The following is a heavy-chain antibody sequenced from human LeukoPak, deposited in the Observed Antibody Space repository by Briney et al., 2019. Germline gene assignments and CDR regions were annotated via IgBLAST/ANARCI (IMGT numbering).Heavy chain of an antibody. CDR1: GFTFSSYA. D-gene: IGHD1-26*01. Sequence: GGSLRLSCAASGFTFSSYAMSWVRQAPGKGLEWVSAISGSGGSTYYADSVKGRFTISTDNSKNTLYLQMNSLRAEDTAVYYCAKDIVGATALFDYWGQGTLVTVSS. CDR2: ISGSGGST. J-gene: IGHJ4*02. V-gene: IGHV3-23*01. CDR3: AKDIVGATALFDY.